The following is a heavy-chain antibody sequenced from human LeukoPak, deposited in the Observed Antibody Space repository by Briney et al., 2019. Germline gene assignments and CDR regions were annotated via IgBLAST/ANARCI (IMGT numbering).Heavy chain of an antibody. CDR3: AKDMGSSSWYGEDY. J-gene: IGHJ4*02. V-gene: IGHV3-9*01. D-gene: IGHD6-13*01. CDR1: GFTFSSYE. CDR2: ISWNSGSI. Sequence: SLRLSCAASGFTFSSYEMNWVRQAPGKGLEWVSGISWNSGSIGYADSVKGRFTISRDNAKNSLYLQMNSLRAEDTALYYCAKDMGSSSWYGEDYWGQGTLVTVSS.